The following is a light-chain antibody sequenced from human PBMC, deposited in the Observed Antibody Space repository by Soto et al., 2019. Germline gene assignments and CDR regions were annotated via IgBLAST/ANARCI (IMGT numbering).Light chain of an antibody. CDR3: QQSHSGKT. CDR1: QSISTY. V-gene: IGKV1-39*01. J-gene: IGKJ1*01. CDR2: GAS. Sequence: DIQMTQSPSSLSASVGDRVTISCRASQSISTYLNWYQQKPGKAPKVLIYGASSLPSGVPSRFSGSGSETDFTLIISSLQPDDFATYYCQQSHSGKTFGQGTKVEFE.